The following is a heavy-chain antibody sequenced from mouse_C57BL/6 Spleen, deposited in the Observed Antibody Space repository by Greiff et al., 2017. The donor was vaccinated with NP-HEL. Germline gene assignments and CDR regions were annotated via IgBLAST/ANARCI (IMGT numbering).Heavy chain of an antibody. V-gene: IGHV1-82*01. CDR2: IYPGDGDT. Sequence: LEESGPELVKPGASVKISCKASGYAFSSSWMNWVKQRPGKGLEWIGRIYPGDGDTNYNGKFKGKATLTADKSSSTAYMQLSSLTSEDSAVYFCAREGGDAYYAMDYWGQGTSVTVSS. J-gene: IGHJ4*01. CDR1: GYAFSSSW. CDR3: AREGGDAYYAMDY.